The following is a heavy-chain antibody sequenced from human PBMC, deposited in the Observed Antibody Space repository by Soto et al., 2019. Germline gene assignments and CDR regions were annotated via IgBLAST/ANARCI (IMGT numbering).Heavy chain of an antibody. CDR1: GFTFTNYA. D-gene: IGHD7-27*01. CDR3: ARDPKTSGGQHWAFNYFDS. J-gene: IGHJ4*02. V-gene: IGHV3-30-3*01. CDR2: ISYDGNTK. Sequence: PGGSLRLSCAASGFTFTNYAMHWVRQGPGKGLEWVAVISYDGNTKFYTDSLKGRFSISRDNSKSTLYLQVDSLRPEDAAVYYCARDPKTSGGQHWAFNYFDSWGQGTLVTVSS.